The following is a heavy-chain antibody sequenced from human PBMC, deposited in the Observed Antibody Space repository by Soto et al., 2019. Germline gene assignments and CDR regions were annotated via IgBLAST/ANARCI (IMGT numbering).Heavy chain of an antibody. V-gene: IGHV1-69*13. D-gene: IGHD6-19*01. CDR3: ARDFTGYSSGWYDY. J-gene: IGHJ4*02. CDR1: GGTFSSYA. CDR2: IIPIFGTA. Sequence: GASVKVSCKASGGTFSSYAISWVRQAPGQGLEWMGGIIPIFGTANYAQKFQGRVTITADESTSTAYMELSSLRSEDTAVYYCARDFTGYSSGWYDYWGQGTLVTVS.